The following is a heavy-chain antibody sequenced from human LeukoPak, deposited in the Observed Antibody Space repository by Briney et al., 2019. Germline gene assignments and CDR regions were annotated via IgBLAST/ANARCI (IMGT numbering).Heavy chain of an antibody. D-gene: IGHD3-10*01. Sequence: GGSLRLSCAASGFTFSSYSMNWVRQAPGKVLEWVSYISSSSTDIYYADSVKGRFTISRDNAKNSLYLQMNSLRDEDTAVYYCARDPGWVGYTFDPWGQGTLVTVSS. CDR1: GFTFSSYS. CDR2: ISSSSTDI. V-gene: IGHV3-48*02. CDR3: ARDPGWVGYTFDP. J-gene: IGHJ5*02.